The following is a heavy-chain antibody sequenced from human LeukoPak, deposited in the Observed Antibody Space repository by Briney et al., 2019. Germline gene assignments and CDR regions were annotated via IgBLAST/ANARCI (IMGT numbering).Heavy chain of an antibody. CDR1: GFTFSIYA. J-gene: IGHJ4*02. D-gene: IGHD3-10*01. V-gene: IGHV3-23*01. Sequence: GGSLRLSCAASGFTFSIYAMSWVRQAPGKGLGWVSTISSSGGSPYYADSVKGRFTISRDNSKNSLYLQMNSLRAEDTAVYYCARDSYGSGSYYRIDYWGQGTLVTVSS. CDR2: ISSSGGSP. CDR3: ARDSYGSGSYYRIDY.